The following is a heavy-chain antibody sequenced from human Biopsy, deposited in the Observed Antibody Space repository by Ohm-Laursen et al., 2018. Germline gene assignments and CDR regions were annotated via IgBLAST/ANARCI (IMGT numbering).Heavy chain of an antibody. CDR1: GGPIDSYY. CDR2: IYPGGST. CDR3: ASVVLGPTNDAFGL. V-gene: IGHV4-4*07. Sequence: SETLSLTCTVSGGPIDSYYWSWIRQPAGKGLEWIGRIYPGGSTNYNPSLKSRVTMSVDTSKKQLSLRLRSVTAADTAMYYCASVVLGPTNDAFGLWGQGTMVVVSS. J-gene: IGHJ3*01. D-gene: IGHD3-22*01.